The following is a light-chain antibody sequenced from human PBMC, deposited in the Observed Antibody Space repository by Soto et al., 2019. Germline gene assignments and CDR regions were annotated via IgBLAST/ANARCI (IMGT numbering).Light chain of an antibody. CDR3: QQYSTYST. Sequence: DIQMTQSPSTLSASVGDRVIITCRASQSISSWLAWYQQKPGKAPKLLIYKASSLESGVPSRFSGSGSGTEFTLPLSSLQPDYFATYYCQQYSTYSTFGQGTRLEIK. CDR2: KAS. CDR1: QSISSW. J-gene: IGKJ5*01. V-gene: IGKV1-5*03.